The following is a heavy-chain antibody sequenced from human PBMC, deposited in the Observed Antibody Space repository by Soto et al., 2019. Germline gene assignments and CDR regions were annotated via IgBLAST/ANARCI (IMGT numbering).Heavy chain of an antibody. Sequence: SETLSLTCAVYGGSFSGYYWSWIRQPPGKGLEWIGEINHSGSTNYNPSLKSRVTISVDTSKNQFSLKLSSVTAADTAVYYCARGTLRYFDWLLPSSIFDYWGQGTMVTVSS. CDR3: ARGTLRYFDWLLPSSIFDY. J-gene: IGHJ4*02. CDR1: GGSFSGYY. D-gene: IGHD3-9*01. CDR2: INHSGST. V-gene: IGHV4-34*01.